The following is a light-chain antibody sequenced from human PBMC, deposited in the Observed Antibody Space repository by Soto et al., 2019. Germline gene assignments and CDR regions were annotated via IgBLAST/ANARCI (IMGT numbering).Light chain of an antibody. V-gene: IGLV1-40*01. CDR3: QSYDSSLIVSKV. CDR2: ANS. CDR1: SSNIGRGYA. J-gene: IGLJ1*01. Sequence: QSVLTRPPSVSGAPGQRVTISCTGSSSNIGRGYAVHWYQQVLGTAPKLIIYANSDRPSGVPDRFSGSKSGTSASLAITGLQAEDEADYYCQSYDSSLIVSKVFGTGTKLTVL.